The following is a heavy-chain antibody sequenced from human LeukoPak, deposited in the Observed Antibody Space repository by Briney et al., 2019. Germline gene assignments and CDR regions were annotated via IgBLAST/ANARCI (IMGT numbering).Heavy chain of an antibody. Sequence: ASVKVSCKASGYTFTSYDINWVRQATGQGLEWMGWMNPNSGNTGYAQKFQGRVTMTRNTSISTAYMELSSLRSEDTAVYYCVRYDFWSGYYYGMDVWGQGTTVTVSS. CDR3: VRYDFWSGYYYGMDV. V-gene: IGHV1-8*01. D-gene: IGHD3-3*01. CDR2: MNPNSGNT. J-gene: IGHJ6*02. CDR1: GYTFTSYD.